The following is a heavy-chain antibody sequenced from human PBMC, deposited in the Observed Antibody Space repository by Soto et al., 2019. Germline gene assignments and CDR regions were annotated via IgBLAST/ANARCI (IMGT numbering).Heavy chain of an antibody. CDR2: IYYSGST. D-gene: IGHD3-16*01. V-gene: IGHV4-61*01. J-gene: IGHJ6*02. CDR1: GGSVSSGSYY. Sequence: QVQLQESGPGLVKPSETLSLTCTVSGGSVSSGSYYWSWIRQPPGKGLEWIGYIYYSGSTNYNPSLKRRGTISVDTSKNQFALKLSSVTAADTAVYYCARGRGYYYYGMDVWGQGTTVTVSS. CDR3: ARGRGYYYYGMDV.